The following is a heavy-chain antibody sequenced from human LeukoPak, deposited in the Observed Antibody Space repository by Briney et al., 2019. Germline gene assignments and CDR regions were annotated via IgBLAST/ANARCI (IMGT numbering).Heavy chain of an antibody. D-gene: IGHD6-25*01. CDR3: ARAAAGGDDPFDV. CDR1: GYTFKNYD. CDR2: MNPNNDNA. J-gene: IGHJ3*01. Sequence: ASVKVSCKASGYTFKNYDINWVRQAPGQVLACMAWMNPNNDNAGSAQKFQGRVTMTRDTSINTAYMELSSLRSDDTGVYYCARAAAGGDDPFDVWGQGSLIIVSS. V-gene: IGHV1-8*01.